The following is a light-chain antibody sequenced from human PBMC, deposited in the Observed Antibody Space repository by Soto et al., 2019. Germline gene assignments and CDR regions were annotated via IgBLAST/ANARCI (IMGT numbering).Light chain of an antibody. CDR2: GAS. Sequence: VLTQSPGTLSLSPGERATISCRARQSISSYYLAWYQHKPGQAPRLLMNGASSRATGIPHRFSGSGSGTDFTLTISRLEPEHCGVYYCQQYGGSPPYTFGQGTRLEIK. J-gene: IGKJ2*01. CDR3: QQYGGSPPYT. CDR1: QSISSYY. V-gene: IGKV3-20*01.